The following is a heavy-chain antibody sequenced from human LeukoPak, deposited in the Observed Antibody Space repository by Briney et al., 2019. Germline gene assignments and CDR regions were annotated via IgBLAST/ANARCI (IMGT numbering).Heavy chain of an antibody. Sequence: ASVKVSCKASGYTFTSYGISWVRQAPGQGLEWMGWISAYNGNTNYAQKLQGRVTMTTDTSTSTAYMELSSLRSEDTAVYYCARVQDDWFFDLWGRGTLVTVSS. V-gene: IGHV1-18*01. CDR1: GYTFTSYG. CDR2: ISAYNGNT. CDR3: ARVQDDWFFDL. J-gene: IGHJ2*01.